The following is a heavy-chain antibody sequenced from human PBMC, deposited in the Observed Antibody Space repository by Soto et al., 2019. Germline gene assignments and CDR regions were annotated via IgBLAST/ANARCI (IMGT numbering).Heavy chain of an antibody. CDR2: ISGSGGST. J-gene: IGHJ5*02. V-gene: IGHV3-23*01. Sequence: GGSLRLSCAASGFTFSSYAMSWVRQAPGKGLEWVSAISGSGGSTYYADSVKGRFTISRDNSKNTLYLQMNSLRAEDTAVYYCEKVVRGVQWIKRNWFDPWGQGTLVNVS. CDR1: GFTFSSYA. CDR3: EKVVRGVQWIKRNWFDP. D-gene: IGHD5-12*01.